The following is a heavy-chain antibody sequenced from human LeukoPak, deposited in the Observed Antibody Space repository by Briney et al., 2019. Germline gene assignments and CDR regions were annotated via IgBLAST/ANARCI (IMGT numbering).Heavy chain of an antibody. J-gene: IGHJ4*02. CDR3: ATLRPEGLY. Sequence: GGSLRLSCATSGFTVSSDYMNWVRQAPGKGLEWVSVIYSGGGTYYADSVKGRFTISRDNSKNTLYLQMNSRRAEDTAVYYCATLRPEGLYWGQGTLVTVSS. CDR1: GFTVSSDY. D-gene: IGHD1-14*01. CDR2: IYSGGGT. V-gene: IGHV3-53*01.